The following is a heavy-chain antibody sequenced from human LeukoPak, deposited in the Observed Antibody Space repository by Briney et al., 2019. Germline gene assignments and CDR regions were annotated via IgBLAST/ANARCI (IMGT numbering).Heavy chain of an antibody. Sequence: SGPTLVNPTQTLTLTCTFSGFSLSTSGMCVSWIRQPPGKALEWLALIDWDDDKYYSTSLKTRLTISKDTSKNQVVLTMTNMDPVDTATYYCARLDDSSGYYGLGHFDYWGQGTLVTVSS. CDR1: GFSLSTSGMC. CDR2: IDWDDDK. J-gene: IGHJ4*02. V-gene: IGHV2-70*01. CDR3: ARLDDSSGYYGLGHFDY. D-gene: IGHD3-22*01.